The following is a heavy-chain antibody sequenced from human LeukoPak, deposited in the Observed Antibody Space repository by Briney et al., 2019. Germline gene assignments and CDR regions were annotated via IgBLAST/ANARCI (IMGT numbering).Heavy chain of an antibody. CDR3: ARPPYFDFWSGFYNDNYYYMEV. J-gene: IGHJ6*03. CDR1: GFTFSDYW. CDR2: INTDGRRT. Sequence: GGSLRLSCAAPGFTFSDYWMHWGRLVTGKGLVWVSHINTDGRRTSYADSVKGRFTVSRDNANNTLFLQMNSLRAEDTAVYYCARPPYFDFWSGFYNDNYYYMEVWGRGTPVTVSS. D-gene: IGHD3-3*01. V-gene: IGHV3-74*01.